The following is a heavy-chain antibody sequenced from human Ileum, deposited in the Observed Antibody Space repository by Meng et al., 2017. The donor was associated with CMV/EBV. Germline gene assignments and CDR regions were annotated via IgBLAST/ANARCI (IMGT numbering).Heavy chain of an antibody. Sequence: GESLKISCATSGFRFSDYGMNWVRQAPGKGLEWVALISGTTDNIHYADSIKGRFAVSRDDAKNSLYLQMNNLRAEDTALYYCARGVFDSWGQGARVTVSS. CDR1: GFRFSDYG. CDR2: ISGTTDNI. V-gene: IGHV3-21*01. J-gene: IGHJ4*02. CDR3: ARGVFDS.